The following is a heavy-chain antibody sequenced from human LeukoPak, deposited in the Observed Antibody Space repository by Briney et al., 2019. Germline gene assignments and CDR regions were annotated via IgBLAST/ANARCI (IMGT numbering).Heavy chain of an antibody. CDR3: ARARYVNSFYAFDI. CDR1: GGSISSYY. J-gene: IGHJ3*02. Sequence: SETLSLTCTVSGGSISSYYWCWIRLPPGKGLEWIGYLSKSGNTYYSPSLKSRVTIFGDTSKNQFFLNLSSVTAADTAVYYCARARYVNSFYAFDIWGQGTLVTVSS. D-gene: IGHD3-9*01. CDR2: LSKSGNT. V-gene: IGHV4-59*01.